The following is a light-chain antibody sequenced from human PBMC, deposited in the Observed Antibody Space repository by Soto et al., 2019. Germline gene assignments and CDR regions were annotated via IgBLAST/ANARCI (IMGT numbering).Light chain of an antibody. V-gene: IGLV2-14*01. Sequence: QSVLTQPASVSGSDGQSITISCTGTSSDVGTYDHVSWYQQRPGKAPKLMIYDVSNRPSGVSNRFSGSKSGNTASLTISGLQGDDEVDYYCSSYTSSSTYVFGTGTKLTVL. CDR1: SSDVGTYDH. J-gene: IGLJ1*01. CDR3: SSYTSSSTYV. CDR2: DVS.